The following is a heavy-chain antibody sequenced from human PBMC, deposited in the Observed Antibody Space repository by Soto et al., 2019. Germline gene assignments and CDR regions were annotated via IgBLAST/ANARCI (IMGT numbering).Heavy chain of an antibody. CDR3: ARSEGCGDCYSGADYYYYYGMDV. Sequence: GGSLRLSCAASGFTFSSYGMHWVRQAPGKGLEWVAVISYDGSNKYYADSVKGRFTISRDNSKNTLYLQMNSLRAEDTAVYYCARSEGCGDCYSGADYYYYYGMDVWGQGTTVTVSS. J-gene: IGHJ6*02. D-gene: IGHD2-21*02. CDR1: GFTFSSYG. V-gene: IGHV3-30*03. CDR2: ISYDGSNK.